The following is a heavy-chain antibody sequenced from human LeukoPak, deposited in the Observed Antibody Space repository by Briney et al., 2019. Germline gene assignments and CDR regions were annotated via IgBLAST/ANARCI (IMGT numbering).Heavy chain of an antibody. CDR1: GFTFSSYW. Sequence: GGSLRLSCAASGFTFSSYWMSWVRQAPGKGLEWVANIKQDGSAKYYVDSVKGRFTISRDNAKNSLYLQMNSLRAEDTAVYYCARDLYGSGSYYNLPNYWGQGTLVTVSS. CDR3: ARDLYGSGSYYNLPNY. J-gene: IGHJ4*02. CDR2: IKQDGSAK. V-gene: IGHV3-7*01. D-gene: IGHD3-10*01.